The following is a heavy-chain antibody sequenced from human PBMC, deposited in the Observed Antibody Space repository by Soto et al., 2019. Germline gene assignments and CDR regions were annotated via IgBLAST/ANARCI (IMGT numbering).Heavy chain of an antibody. J-gene: IGHJ6*02. V-gene: IGHV4-34*01. CDR1: GGFFSGYY. Sequence: PSETLSLTCAVYGGFFSGYYWSWIRQPPGKGLEWIGEINHSGSTNYNPSLKSRVTISVDTSKNQFSLKLSSVTAADTAVYYCARSMGGRAYYYYYYGMDVWGQGTTVTVSS. CDR3: ARSMGGRAYYYYYYGMDV. D-gene: IGHD3-16*01. CDR2: INHSGST.